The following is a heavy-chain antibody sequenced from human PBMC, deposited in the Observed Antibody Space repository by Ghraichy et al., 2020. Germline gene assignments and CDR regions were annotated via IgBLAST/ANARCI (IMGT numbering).Heavy chain of an antibody. D-gene: IGHD1-26*01. J-gene: IGHJ1*01. CDR3: SRGDGVGATFRH. CDR1: GGSISSGGYY. CDR2: IYYSGST. V-gene: IGHV4-31*03. Sequence: QTLSLTCTVSGGSISSGGYYWSWIRQHPGKGLEWIGYIYYSGSTYYNPSLKSRVTISVDTSKNQFSLKLSSVTAADTAVYYCSRGDGVGATFRHWGQGTLVTVSS.